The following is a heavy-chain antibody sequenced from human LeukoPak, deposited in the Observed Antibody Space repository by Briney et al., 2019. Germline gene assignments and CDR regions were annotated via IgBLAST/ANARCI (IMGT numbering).Heavy chain of an antibody. J-gene: IGHJ3*02. V-gene: IGHV3-30*18. CDR1: GFTFSSHG. D-gene: IGHD1-1*01. Sequence: GGSLRLSCAASGFTFSSHGMHWVRQAPGKGLEWVAVISYDGSNKYYADSVKGRFTISRDNSKNTLYLQMNSLRAEDTAVYYCAKAYLVERGAFDIWGQGTMVTVSS. CDR2: ISYDGSNK. CDR3: AKAYLVERGAFDI.